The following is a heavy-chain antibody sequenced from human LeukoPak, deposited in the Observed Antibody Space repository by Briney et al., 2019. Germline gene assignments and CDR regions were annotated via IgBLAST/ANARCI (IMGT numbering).Heavy chain of an antibody. CDR3: AKGPLAAAGYYFDY. CDR2: ISWNSGSI. Sequence: GGSLRLSCAASGFTFDDYAMHWVRQAPGKGLEWVSGISWNSGSIGYADSVKGRFTISRDNAKNSLYLQMNSLRAEGTALYYCAKGPLAAAGYYFDYWGQGTLVTVSS. J-gene: IGHJ4*02. D-gene: IGHD6-13*01. V-gene: IGHV3-9*01. CDR1: GFTFDDYA.